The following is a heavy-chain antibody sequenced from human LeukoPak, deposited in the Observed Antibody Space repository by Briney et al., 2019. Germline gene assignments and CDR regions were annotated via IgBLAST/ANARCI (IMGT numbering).Heavy chain of an antibody. V-gene: IGHV3-30*04. Sequence: GGSLRLSCAASGFTFSSYAMHWVRQAPGKGLEWVAVISYDGSNKYYADSVKGRFTISRDNSKNTLYLQMNSLRAEDTAVYYCARDQRYSSSWYGFNYYYYYSMDVWGKGTTVTVSS. J-gene: IGHJ6*03. CDR2: ISYDGSNK. CDR3: ARDQRYSSSWYGFNYYYYYSMDV. D-gene: IGHD6-13*01. CDR1: GFTFSSYA.